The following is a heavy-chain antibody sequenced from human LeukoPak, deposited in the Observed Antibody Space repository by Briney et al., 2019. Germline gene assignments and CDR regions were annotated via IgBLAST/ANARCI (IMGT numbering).Heavy chain of an antibody. D-gene: IGHD6-13*01. V-gene: IGHV3-21*06. J-gene: IGHJ3*02. Sequence: GGSLRLSCAASGFSFRSFSMTWVRQAPGKGLEWVADISSTRNHRYNADSVKGRFSISRDNDKNSLFLEMNSLRAEDTALYYCATTVTAGSYEAFDIWGQGTMLTVSS. CDR3: ATTVTAGSYEAFDI. CDR1: GFSFRSFS. CDR2: ISSTRNHR.